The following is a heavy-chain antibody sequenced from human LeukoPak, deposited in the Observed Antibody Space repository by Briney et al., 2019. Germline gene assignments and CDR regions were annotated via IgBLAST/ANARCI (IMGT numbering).Heavy chain of an antibody. CDR3: ARSRWELQAFDY. D-gene: IGHD1-26*01. Sequence: ASVKVSCKASGYTFTGYYMHWVRQAPGQGLEWMGWINPNSGGTNYAQKFQGRVTMTRDTSISTAYMELSRLRSDDTAVYYCARSRWELQAFDYWGQGTLVTVSS. CDR2: INPNSGGT. V-gene: IGHV1-2*02. J-gene: IGHJ4*02. CDR1: GYTFTGYY.